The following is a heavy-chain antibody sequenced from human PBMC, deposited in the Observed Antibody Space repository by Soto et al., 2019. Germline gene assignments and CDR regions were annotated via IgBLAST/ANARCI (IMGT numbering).Heavy chain of an antibody. CDR2: ISSSGSTI. J-gene: IGHJ3*02. CDR3: ARGRLDSYGYDDAFDI. D-gene: IGHD5-18*01. V-gene: IGHV3-11*01. CDR1: GFTFSDYY. Sequence: GGSLRLSCAASGFTFSDYYMSWIRQPPGKGLEWVSYISSSGSTIYYADSVKGRFTISRDNAKNSLYLQMNSLRAEDTAVYYCARGRLDSYGYDDAFDIWGQGTMVTVSS.